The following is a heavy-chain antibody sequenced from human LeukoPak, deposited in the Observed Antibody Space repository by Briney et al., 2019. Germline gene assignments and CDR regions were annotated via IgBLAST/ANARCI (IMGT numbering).Heavy chain of an antibody. Sequence: GRSLRLSCAASGFTFSSYGMHWVRQAPGKGLEWVAVISYDGSNKYYADSVKGRFTISRDNSKNTLYLQMNSLRAEDTAVYYCAKVYLVATTLNWFDPWGQGTLVTVSS. CDR3: AKVYLVATTLNWFDP. V-gene: IGHV3-30*18. D-gene: IGHD5-12*01. CDR2: ISYDGSNK. CDR1: GFTFSSYG. J-gene: IGHJ5*02.